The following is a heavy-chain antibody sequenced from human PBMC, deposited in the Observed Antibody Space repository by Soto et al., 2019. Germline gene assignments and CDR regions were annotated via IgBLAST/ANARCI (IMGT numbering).Heavy chain of an antibody. J-gene: IGHJ6*03. Sequence: GGSLRLSCAASGFTFSSYAMSWVRQAPGKGLEWVSAISGSGGSTYYADSVKGRFTISRDNSKNTLYLQMNSLRAEDTAVYYCAKDSQDIVVVPAARENYYYYYYMDVWGKGTTVTVSS. CDR1: GFTFSSYA. D-gene: IGHD2-2*01. CDR2: ISGSGGST. V-gene: IGHV3-23*01. CDR3: AKDSQDIVVVPAARENYYYYYYMDV.